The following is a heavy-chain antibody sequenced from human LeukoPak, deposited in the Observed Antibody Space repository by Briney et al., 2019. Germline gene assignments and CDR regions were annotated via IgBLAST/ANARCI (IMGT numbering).Heavy chain of an antibody. Sequence: PSETLSLTCTLSGASFSSGDQYWNWIRQSPGKGLEWIGSLHPSGNLYNNPSLESRVTMSVDTSKNQFSLNLNSVTAADTAVYFCSRGLDSRKLGYWGQGTLVTVSS. CDR1: GASFSSGDQY. V-gene: IGHV4-31*03. CDR3: SRGLDSRKLGY. J-gene: IGHJ4*02. CDR2: LHPSGNL. D-gene: IGHD3-22*01.